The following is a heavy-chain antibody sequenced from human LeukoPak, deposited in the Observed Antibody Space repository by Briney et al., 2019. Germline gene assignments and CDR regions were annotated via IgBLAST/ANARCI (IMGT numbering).Heavy chain of an antibody. CDR2: IKQDGSEK. CDR3: AIGERLLD. J-gene: IGHJ4*02. Sequence: GGSLRLSCAASGFTFSNYWMTWVRQAPGKGLEWVANIKQDGSEKYYVDSVRGRFTISRDNAKNSLYLQMNSLRAEDTAVYYCAIGERLLDWGQGTLVTVSS. CDR1: GFTFSNYW. D-gene: IGHD1-26*01. V-gene: IGHV3-7*01.